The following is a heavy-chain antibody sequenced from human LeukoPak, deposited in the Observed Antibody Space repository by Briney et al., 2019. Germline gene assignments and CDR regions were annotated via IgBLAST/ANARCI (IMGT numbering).Heavy chain of an antibody. D-gene: IGHD2-2*02. CDR1: GGSFSDYY. V-gene: IGHV4-34*01. CDR2: INHSGSS. Sequence: SETLSLTCAVYGGSFSDYYWSWIRQPPGKGLEWIGEINHSGSSNYNPSLKSRVTISLDTSKNQFSLNLSSVTAADTAVYYCAREGYCSGTSCYNFNYWGQGTLVTVSS. J-gene: IGHJ4*02. CDR3: AREGYCSGTSCYNFNY.